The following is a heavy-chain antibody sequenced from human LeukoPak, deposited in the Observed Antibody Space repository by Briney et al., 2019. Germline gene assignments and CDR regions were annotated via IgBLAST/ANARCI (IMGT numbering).Heavy chain of an antibody. V-gene: IGHV3-30-3*01. CDR1: RFTFSTHA. J-gene: IGHJ4*02. Sequence: GGSLRLSCAASRFTFSTHAMHWVRQAPGKGLEWVAIISIDGNTKYYTDSVKGRFTISRDNSKNTLYLQMNSLRAEDTAVYYCARDEKAVAGRDFDYWGQGTLVTVSS. D-gene: IGHD6-19*01. CDR3: ARDEKAVAGRDFDY. CDR2: ISIDGNTK.